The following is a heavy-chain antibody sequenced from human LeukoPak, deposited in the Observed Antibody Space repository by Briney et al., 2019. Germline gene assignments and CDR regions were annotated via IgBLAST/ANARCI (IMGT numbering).Heavy chain of an antibody. J-gene: IGHJ6*02. CDR1: GYTFTSYY. CDR3: SRGGRSSSSSGTTYYHYGLDV. V-gene: IGHV1-46*01. D-gene: IGHD6-6*01. Sequence: ASVKVSCKASGYTFTSYYMHWVRQAPGQGLEWMGIINPSGGSTSYAQKFQGRVTMTRDTSTSTVYMELSSLRAEDTAVYYCSRGGRSSSSSGTTYYHYGLDVWGQGTTVTVSS. CDR2: INPSGGST.